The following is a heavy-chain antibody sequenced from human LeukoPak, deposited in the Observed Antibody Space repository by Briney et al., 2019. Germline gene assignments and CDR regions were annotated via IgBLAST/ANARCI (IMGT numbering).Heavy chain of an antibody. J-gene: IGHJ5*02. Sequence: PSETLSLTCTVSGGSISSYYWSWIRQPPGKGLEWIGYIYYSGSTNYNPSLKSRVTISVDTSKNQFSLKLSSVTTADTAVYYCARDPYYYGSGSYYNWFDPWGQGTLVTVSS. CDR3: ARDPYYYGSGSYYNWFDP. V-gene: IGHV4-59*12. D-gene: IGHD3-10*01. CDR2: IYYSGST. CDR1: GGSISSYY.